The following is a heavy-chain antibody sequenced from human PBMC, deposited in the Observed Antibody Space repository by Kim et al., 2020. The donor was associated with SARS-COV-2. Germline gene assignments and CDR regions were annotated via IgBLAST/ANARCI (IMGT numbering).Heavy chain of an antibody. CDR3: ARGHSSKWYFDS. V-gene: IGHV4-59*01. J-gene: IGHJ4*02. D-gene: IGHD6-13*01. CDR1: GGSITNYY. CDR2: IYYSGST. Sequence: SETLSLTCTVSGGSITNYYCSWIRQSPGKGLEWIGYIYYSGSTNYNPSLKSRVTISVDTSKNQFSLKLSSVTAADTAVYYCARGHSSKWYFDSWGQGTLV.